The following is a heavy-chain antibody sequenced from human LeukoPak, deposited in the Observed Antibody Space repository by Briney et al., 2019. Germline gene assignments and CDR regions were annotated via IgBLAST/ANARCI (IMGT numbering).Heavy chain of an antibody. Sequence: PGGSLRLSXAASGFTFSSYEMNWVRQAPGKGLEWVAYISSSGSTIYYADSVKGRFTISRDNAKNSLYLQMNGLRAEDTAVYYCARVDPDYGGNSGIDYWGQGTLVTVSS. CDR1: GFTFSSYE. CDR2: ISSSGSTI. D-gene: IGHD4-23*01. CDR3: ARVDPDYGGNSGIDY. J-gene: IGHJ4*02. V-gene: IGHV3-48*03.